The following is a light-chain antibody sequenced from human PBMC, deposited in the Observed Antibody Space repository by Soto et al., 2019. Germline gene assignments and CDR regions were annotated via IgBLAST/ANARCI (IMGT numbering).Light chain of an antibody. CDR3: SSYSDSSTLVV. CDR2: EVN. CDR1: RSVVGGYDY. V-gene: IGLV2-14*03. J-gene: IGLJ2*01. Sequence: QSVLTQPASVSGSPGQSITISCTGTRSVVGGYDYVSWYQQHPGKAPKFMIYEVNKRPSGVSSRFSGSKSGNTASLTISGLQAEDEADYYCSSYSDSSTLVVFGGGTQLTVL.